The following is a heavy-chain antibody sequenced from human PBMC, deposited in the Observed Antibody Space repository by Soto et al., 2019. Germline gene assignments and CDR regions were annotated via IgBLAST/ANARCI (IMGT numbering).Heavy chain of an antibody. CDR3: ARFSGYDLYFDY. Sequence: SETLSLTCTVSGGSISGYYWSWIRQPPGKGLEWIGYIYYSGSTNYNPSLKSRVTISVDTSKNQFSLKLSSVTAADTAVYYCARFSGYDLYFDYWGQGTLVTVSS. V-gene: IGHV4-59*01. D-gene: IGHD5-12*01. J-gene: IGHJ4*02. CDR1: GGSISGYY. CDR2: IYYSGST.